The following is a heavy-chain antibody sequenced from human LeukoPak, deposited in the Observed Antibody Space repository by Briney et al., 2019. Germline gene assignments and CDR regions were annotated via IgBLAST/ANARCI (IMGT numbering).Heavy chain of an antibody. D-gene: IGHD1-1*01. V-gene: IGHV3-23*01. Sequence: GGSLRLPCAASGFTFSSYSMNWVRQAPGKGLEWVSAISGSGGSTYYADSVKGRFTISRDNSKNTLYLQMNSLRAEDTAVYYCARDFQLQLLAYWGQGTLVTVSS. CDR2: ISGSGGST. CDR3: ARDFQLQLLAY. CDR1: GFTFSSYS. J-gene: IGHJ4*02.